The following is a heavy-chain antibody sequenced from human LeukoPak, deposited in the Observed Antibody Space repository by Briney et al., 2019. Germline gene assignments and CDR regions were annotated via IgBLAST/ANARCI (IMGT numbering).Heavy chain of an antibody. Sequence: GGSLRLSCAASGFTFSSYSMNWVRPAPGKGLEWVSSISSSSSYIYYADSVKGRFTISRDNAKNSLYLQMNSLRAEDTAVYYCARGRRDYVWGSYPFDYWGQGTLVTVSS. CDR1: GFTFSSYS. D-gene: IGHD3-16*02. V-gene: IGHV3-21*01. J-gene: IGHJ4*02. CDR2: ISSSSSYI. CDR3: ARGRRDYVWGSYPFDY.